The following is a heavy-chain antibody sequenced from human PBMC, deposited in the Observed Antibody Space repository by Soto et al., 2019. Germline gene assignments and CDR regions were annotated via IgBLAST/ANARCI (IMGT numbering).Heavy chain of an antibody. Sequence: LRLSCAPSGFTVKGNYVGWARQASGRGMEWVSIIFSAGMTYYTDSVKGRFTISKDISKNTLSLQMNSLRADDTAVYFCAGAYSYNYAFDYWGLGTPVTVSS. CDR1: GFTVKGNY. J-gene: IGHJ4*02. D-gene: IGHD1-1*01. CDR2: IFSAGMT. V-gene: IGHV3-53*01. CDR3: AGAYSYNYAFDY.